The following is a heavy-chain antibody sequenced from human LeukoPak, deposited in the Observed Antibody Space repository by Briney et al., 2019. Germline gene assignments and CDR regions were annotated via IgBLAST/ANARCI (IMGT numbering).Heavy chain of an antibody. CDR1: GGSFSGYY. V-gene: IGHV4-34*01. Sequence: SETLSLTCAVYGGSFSGYYWSWIRQPPGKGLEWIGEINHSGSTNYNPSLKSRVTISVDTSKNQFSLKLSSVTAADTAVYYCARGRVDIVVVPAAMSRYFDYWGQGTLVTASS. CDR2: INHSGST. J-gene: IGHJ4*02. D-gene: IGHD2-2*03. CDR3: ARGRVDIVVVPAAMSRYFDY.